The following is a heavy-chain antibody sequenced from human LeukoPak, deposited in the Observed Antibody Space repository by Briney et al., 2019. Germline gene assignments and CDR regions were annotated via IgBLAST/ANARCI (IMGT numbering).Heavy chain of an antibody. J-gene: IGHJ4*02. V-gene: IGHV4-34*01. CDR3: AIDRPHKARYGSGSYYKHYDY. CDR2: ISHSGST. CDR1: GWSFSGYY. Sequence: KPSETLSLTCAVYGWSFSGYYWSWTRQPPGKGLEWFGEISHSGSTNYNPSLKSRVTISVDTSKSQFSLKLSSVTAAGTGVYYCAIDRPHKARYGSGSYYKHYDYWGQGTLVTVSS. D-gene: IGHD3-10*01.